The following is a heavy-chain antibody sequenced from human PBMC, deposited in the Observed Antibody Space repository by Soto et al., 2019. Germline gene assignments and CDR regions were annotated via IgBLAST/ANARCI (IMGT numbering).Heavy chain of an antibody. CDR1: GDTFTDYY. CDR2: VNPSGGHT. D-gene: IGHD2-21*02. V-gene: IGHV1-46*01. J-gene: IGHJ4*02. CDR3: ARGGHVVVVTAALDY. Sequence: QVQLVQSGAEVKKPGASVKVSCKASGDTFTDYYIHWVRQAPGQGLEWMGTVNPSGGHTTYAQHFLGRMTMARDTSTSTLYMELTSLKSDDTAVYYCARGGHVVVVTAALDYWGQGTLVTVSS.